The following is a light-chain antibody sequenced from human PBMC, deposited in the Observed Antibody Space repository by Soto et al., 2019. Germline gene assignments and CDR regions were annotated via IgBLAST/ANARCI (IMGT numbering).Light chain of an antibody. V-gene: IGLV2-14*01. J-gene: IGLJ1*01. CDR2: DVS. CDR3: SSYTSSSTLYV. CDR1: SSDVGGYTY. Sequence: QSVLTQPASVSGSPGQAITISCTGTSSDVGGYTYVSWYQQHPGKAPKFIIYDVSNRPSGVSNRFSGSKSGNTASLTISGLQAEDEADYYCSSYTSSSTLYVFGTGTKVTVL.